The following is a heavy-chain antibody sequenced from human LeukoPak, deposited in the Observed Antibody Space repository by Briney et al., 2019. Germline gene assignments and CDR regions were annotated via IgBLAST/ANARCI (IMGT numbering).Heavy chain of an antibody. V-gene: IGHV1-69*04. J-gene: IGHJ4*02. D-gene: IGHD3-10*01. CDR1: GGTFSSYA. CDR3: ATQVRGVIITPYDY. CDR2: IIPILGIA. Sequence: ASVKVSCKASGGTFSSYAISWVRQAPGQGLEWMGRIIPILGIANYAQKFQGRVTITADKSTSTAYMELSSLRSEDTAVYYCATQVRGVIITPYDYWGQGTLVTVSS.